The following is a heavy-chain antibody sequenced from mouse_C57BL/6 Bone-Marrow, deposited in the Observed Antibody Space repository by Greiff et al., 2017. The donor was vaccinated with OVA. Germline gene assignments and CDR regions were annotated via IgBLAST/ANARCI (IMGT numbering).Heavy chain of an antibody. J-gene: IGHJ2*01. CDR1: GYTFTSYW. CDR2: INPSNGGT. V-gene: IGHV1-53*01. CDR3: ARSGSGYDVPFDD. D-gene: IGHD2-2*01. Sequence: QVQLQQSGTELVKPGASVKLSCKASGYTFTSYWMHWVKQRPGQGLEWIGNINPSNGGTNYNEKFKSKATLTVDKSSSTAYMQLSSLTSEDSAVYYCARSGSGYDVPFDDWGQGTTLTVSS.